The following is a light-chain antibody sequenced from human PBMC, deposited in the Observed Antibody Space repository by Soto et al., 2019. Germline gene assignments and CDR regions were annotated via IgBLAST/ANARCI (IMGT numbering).Light chain of an antibody. Sequence: EIVLTQSPATLSLSPGERATLSCRASQSVSSYLAWYQQKPGQAPRLLIYDASNRATGIPARFSGSGSGTDFTLTISSLEPEDFAVYYCQQRSNWPLVTVGQGTKVEIK. J-gene: IGKJ1*01. CDR2: DAS. CDR3: QQRSNWPLVT. CDR1: QSVSSY. V-gene: IGKV3-11*01.